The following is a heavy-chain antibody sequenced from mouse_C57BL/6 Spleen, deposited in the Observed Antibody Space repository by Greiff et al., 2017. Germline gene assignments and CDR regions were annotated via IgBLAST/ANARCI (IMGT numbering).Heavy chain of an antibody. V-gene: IGHV3-1*01. D-gene: IGHD2-4*01. CDR1: GYSITSGYD. CDR3: ARAGDYDFYYAMDY. Sequence: EVQLQQSGPGMVKPSQSLPLTCTVTGYSITSGYDWHWIRHFPGNKLEWMGYISYSGSTNYNPSLKSRISITHDTSKNHFFLKLNSVTTEDTATYYCARAGDYDFYYAMDYWGQGTSVTVSS. J-gene: IGHJ4*01. CDR2: ISYSGST.